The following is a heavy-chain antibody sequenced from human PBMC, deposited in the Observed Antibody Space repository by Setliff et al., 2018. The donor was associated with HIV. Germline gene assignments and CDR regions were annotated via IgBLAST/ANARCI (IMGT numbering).Heavy chain of an antibody. J-gene: IGHJ4*02. Sequence: SVKVSCKASGGSFSNYAFSWVRQAPGQGLEWMGGIIPIFGTSNYARKFQGRVTLNADGSTSTVYMELSSLRSEDTAMYYCARDPDTAAEYYYDSSGYFDYWGQGTLVTVSS. V-gene: IGHV1-69*13. CDR2: IIPIFGTS. D-gene: IGHD3-22*01. CDR3: ARDPDTAAEYYYDSSGYFDY. CDR1: GGSFSNYA.